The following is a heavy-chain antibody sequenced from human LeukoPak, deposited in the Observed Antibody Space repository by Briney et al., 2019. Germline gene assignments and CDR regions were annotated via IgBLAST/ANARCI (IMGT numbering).Heavy chain of an antibody. CDR2: IYYSGST. CDR1: GGSISSGGYY. J-gene: IGHJ3*02. D-gene: IGHD3-10*01. Sequence: SETLSLTCTVSGGSISSGGYYWSWIRQHPGKGLEWIGYIYYSGSTYYNPSLKSRVTISVDTSKNQFSLKLSSVTAADTAVYYCARGVTMVRGVIWREPDAFDIWGQGTMVTVSS. V-gene: IGHV4-31*03. CDR3: ARGVTMVRGVIWREPDAFDI.